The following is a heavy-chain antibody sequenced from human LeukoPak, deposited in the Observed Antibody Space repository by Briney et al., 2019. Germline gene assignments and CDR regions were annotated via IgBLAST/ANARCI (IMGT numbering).Heavy chain of an antibody. D-gene: IGHD3-10*01. J-gene: IGHJ5*02. CDR1: GGSISSGDYH. Sequence: SQTLSLTCTVSGGSISSGDYHWIWIRQPPGKGLEWIGFIHDSGSTLYNPSLQSRIIISRDVSRNQFSLQLTSVTAADTAVYYCARGFGSGNYYGWFDPWGQGALVTVSS. CDR3: ARGFGSGNYYGWFDP. V-gene: IGHV4-30-4*01. CDR2: IHDSGST.